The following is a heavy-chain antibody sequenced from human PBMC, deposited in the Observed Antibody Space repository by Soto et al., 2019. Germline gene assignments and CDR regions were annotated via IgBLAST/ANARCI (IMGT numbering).Heavy chain of an antibody. CDR2: IIPIFGTA. CDR3: ARVEEQQLVRWGWFDP. D-gene: IGHD6-13*01. Sequence: QVQLVQSGAEVKKPGSSVKVSCKASGGTFSSYAISWVRQAPGQGLEWMGGIIPIFGTANYAQKFQGRVTITADESTSTAYMELSSLRSEDTAVYYCARVEEQQLVRWGWFDPWGQGALVTVSS. CDR1: GGTFSSYA. V-gene: IGHV1-69*12. J-gene: IGHJ5*02.